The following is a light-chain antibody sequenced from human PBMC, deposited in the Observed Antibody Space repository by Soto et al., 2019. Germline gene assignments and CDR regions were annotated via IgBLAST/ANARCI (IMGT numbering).Light chain of an antibody. J-gene: IGKJ1*01. Sequence: EIVMTQSPATLSVSPGERATLSCRASQSVSSNLAWYRQKPGQAPRLLIYDASTRATGIPARFSGSGSGTEFTLTISSLQSVDFAVYYCQQYNNWPRTFGQGTKVEIK. CDR2: DAS. CDR3: QQYNNWPRT. CDR1: QSVSSN. V-gene: IGKV3-15*01.